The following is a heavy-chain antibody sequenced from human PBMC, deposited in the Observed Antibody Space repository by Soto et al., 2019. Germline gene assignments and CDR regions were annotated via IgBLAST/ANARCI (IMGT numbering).Heavy chain of an antibody. CDR2: IYFRGTT. CDR3: ARMNYYDTSGYPFDY. D-gene: IGHD3-22*01. CDR1: CWSIRSYY. Sequence: SETLSLTCTFSCWSIRSYYWSWIRQPPGKGLECIGYIYFRGTTNYNPSLKSRVTMSADSSKNQFSLKLNSVTAADTAVYYCARMNYYDTSGYPFDYWGQGMMVTVS. V-gene: IGHV4-59*01. J-gene: IGHJ4*02.